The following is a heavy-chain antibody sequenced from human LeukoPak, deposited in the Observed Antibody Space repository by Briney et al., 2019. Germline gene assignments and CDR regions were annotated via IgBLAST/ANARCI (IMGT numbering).Heavy chain of an antibody. Sequence: SETLSLTCTVSGGSISSYYWSWIRQPPGKGLEWIGYIYYSGSTNYNPSLKGRVTISVDTSKNQFSLKLSSVTAADTAVYYCARFMAIVSYFDYWGQGTLVTVSS. CDR2: IYYSGST. CDR3: ARFMAIVSYFDY. D-gene: IGHD3-16*02. V-gene: IGHV4-59*01. CDR1: GGSISSYY. J-gene: IGHJ4*02.